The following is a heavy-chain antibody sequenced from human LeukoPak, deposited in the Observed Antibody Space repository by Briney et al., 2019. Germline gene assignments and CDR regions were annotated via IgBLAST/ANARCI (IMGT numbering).Heavy chain of an antibody. D-gene: IGHD2-2*01. Sequence: ASVKVSCKASGYTFTSYYMHWVRQAPGQGLEWMGWISAYNGNTNYAQKLQGRVTMTTDTSTSTAYMELRSLRSDDTAVYYCARVLVEDAIVVVPAAIDFDYWGQGTLVTVSS. V-gene: IGHV1-18*04. J-gene: IGHJ4*02. CDR1: GYTFTSYY. CDR3: ARVLVEDAIVVVPAAIDFDY. CDR2: ISAYNGNT.